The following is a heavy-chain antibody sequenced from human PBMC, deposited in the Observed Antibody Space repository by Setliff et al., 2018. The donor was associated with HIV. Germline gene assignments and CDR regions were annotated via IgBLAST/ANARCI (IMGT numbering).Heavy chain of an antibody. CDR1: GYTFSNYG. V-gene: IGHV1-18*01. CDR3: ASGLGIYGSGALEAYDI. Sequence: ASVKVSCKASGYTFSNYGVIWARQAPGQGLEWMGWISGYGNRKYAQKFEGRLTVTTDTSTSTDYMELRTLRSDDTAVYFCASGLGIYGSGALEAYDIWCQGTMVTVSS. J-gene: IGHJ3*02. CDR2: ISGYGNR. D-gene: IGHD3-10*01.